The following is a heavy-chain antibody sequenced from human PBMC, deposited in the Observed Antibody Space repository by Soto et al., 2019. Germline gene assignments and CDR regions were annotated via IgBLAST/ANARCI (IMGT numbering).Heavy chain of an antibody. CDR3: ARYTYQFDP. V-gene: IGHV4-59*01. D-gene: IGHD2-2*02. CDR2: ISYNRST. Sequence: SETLSLTCTVSGGSISYFFWSWIRQPPGKGLEWIGYISYNRSTNYNPSLMSRVTMSVDTSKNQFSLKLSSVTAADTAVYYCARYTYQFDPWGQGTLVTVSS. CDR1: GGSISYFF. J-gene: IGHJ5*02.